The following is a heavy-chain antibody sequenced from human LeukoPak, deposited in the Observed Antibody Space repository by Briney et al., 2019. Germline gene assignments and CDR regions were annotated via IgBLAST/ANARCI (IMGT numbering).Heavy chain of an antibody. CDR3: ARGGNSSNWYSTNWFDP. Sequence: SETLSLTCAVYGGSFSGYYWSWIRQPPGKGLEWIGEINHSGSTNYNPSLKSRVTISVDTSKNQFSLKLSSVTAADTAVYYCARGGNSSNWYSTNWFDPWGQGTLVTVSS. CDR2: INHSGST. CDR1: GGSFSGYY. V-gene: IGHV4-34*01. J-gene: IGHJ5*02. D-gene: IGHD6-13*01.